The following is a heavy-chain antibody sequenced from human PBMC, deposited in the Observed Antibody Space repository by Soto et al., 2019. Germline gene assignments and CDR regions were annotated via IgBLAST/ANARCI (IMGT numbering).Heavy chain of an antibody. CDR2: ISSSSTTI. Sequence: EVQLVESGGGLVQPGGSLRLSCAASGFTFSSYNMNWVRQAPGKGLEWVSYISSSSTTIYYADSVKGRFTISRDNAKNSLYLQMNSLRDEDTAVYYCARDDYDYVWGSYGTKADYWGQGTLVTVSS. CDR1: GFTFSSYN. CDR3: ARDDYDYVWGSYGTKADY. J-gene: IGHJ4*02. D-gene: IGHD3-16*01. V-gene: IGHV3-48*02.